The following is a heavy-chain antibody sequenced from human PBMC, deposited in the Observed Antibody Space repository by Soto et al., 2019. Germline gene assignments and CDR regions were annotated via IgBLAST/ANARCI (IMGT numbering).Heavy chain of an antibody. J-gene: IGHJ4*02. CDR1: GFMFNNYA. CDR3: AKGLYYYDSSGYRLFDC. V-gene: IGHV3-23*01. CDR2: VSVSGGTT. Sequence: PGGSLRLSCAASGFMFNNYAMSWVRQAPGKGLEWVSTVSVSGGTTYYADSLKGRFTISRDNSKKTVYLQMNRLRADDTAIYYCAKGLYYYDSSGYRLFDCWGQGTLVTVSS. D-gene: IGHD3-22*01.